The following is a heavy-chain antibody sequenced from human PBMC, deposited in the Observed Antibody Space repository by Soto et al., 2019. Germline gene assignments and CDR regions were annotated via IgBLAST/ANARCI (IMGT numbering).Heavy chain of an antibody. CDR1: GFTFSSYA. CDR3: AKRARHYYDSSGSAQFDY. J-gene: IGHJ4*02. Sequence: GGSLRLSCAASGFTFSSYAMSWVRQAPGKGLEWVSAISGSGGSTYYADSVKGRFTIPRDNSKNTLYLQMNSLRAEDTAVYYCAKRARHYYDSSGSAQFDYWGQGTLVTVSS. CDR2: ISGSGGST. D-gene: IGHD3-22*01. V-gene: IGHV3-23*01.